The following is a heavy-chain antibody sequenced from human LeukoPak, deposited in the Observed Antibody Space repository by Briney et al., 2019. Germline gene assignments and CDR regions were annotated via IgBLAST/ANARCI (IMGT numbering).Heavy chain of an antibody. Sequence: GGSLRLSCAASGVTFSSYSWHWVRQAPRKGLEWVAFIRYDESKEYYAVSVKGRFTISRDNSKNTLYLQMSSLRVEDTAVYHCVKDYLVEAQRVYYFDYWGQGSLVTVSS. CDR1: GVTFSSYS. D-gene: IGHD1-26*01. CDR2: IRYDESKE. CDR3: VKDYLVEAQRVYYFDY. J-gene: IGHJ4*02. V-gene: IGHV3-30*02.